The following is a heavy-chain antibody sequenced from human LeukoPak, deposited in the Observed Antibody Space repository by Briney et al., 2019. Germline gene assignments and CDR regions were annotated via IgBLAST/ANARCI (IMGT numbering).Heavy chain of an antibody. CDR3: ARGRIQLWTKGAFDI. V-gene: IGHV1-69*05. D-gene: IGHD5-18*01. CDR1: GGTFSSYA. J-gene: IGHJ3*02. Sequence: ASVKVSCKAYGGTFSSYAISWVRQAPGQGLEWMGGIIPIFGTANYAQKFQGRVTITTDESTSTAYMELSSLRSEDAAVYYCARGRIQLWTKGAFDIWGQGTMVTVSS. CDR2: IIPIFGTA.